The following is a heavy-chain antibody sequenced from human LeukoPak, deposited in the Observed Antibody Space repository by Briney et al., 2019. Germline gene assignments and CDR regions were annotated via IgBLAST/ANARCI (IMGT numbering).Heavy chain of an antibody. D-gene: IGHD3-22*01. CDR2: ISGSGGST. CDR3: AKTSGSDYWGYYYDY. V-gene: IGHV3-23*01. Sequence: PGGSLRLSCAASGFTFSNSDLSWVRQAPGKGLDWVSAISGSGGSTDYADSVKGRFTISRDNSKNTLYLQLNSLRVEDTAVYYCAKTSGSDYWGYYYDYWGQGTLVTVSS. J-gene: IGHJ4*02. CDR1: GFTFSNSD.